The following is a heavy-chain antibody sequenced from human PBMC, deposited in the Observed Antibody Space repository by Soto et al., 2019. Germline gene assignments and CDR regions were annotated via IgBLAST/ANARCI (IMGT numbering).Heavy chain of an antibody. J-gene: IGHJ4*02. CDR2: INAYNGNT. CDR3: ARDVGYGLIDY. V-gene: IGHV1-18*01. Sequence: QVQLVQSGAEVKKPGASVKVSCKASGYTFTSYGISWVRQAPGQGLEWMGWINAYNGNTNYAQKLQGRVPLTTHTSTSTGYMELRSLRSDDTAVYYCARDVGYGLIDYWGQGTLVTVSS. D-gene: IGHD5-18*01. CDR1: GYTFTSYG.